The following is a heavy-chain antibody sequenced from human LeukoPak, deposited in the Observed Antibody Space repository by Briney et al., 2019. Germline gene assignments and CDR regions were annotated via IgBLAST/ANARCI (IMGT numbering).Heavy chain of an antibody. CDR3: ARDKGTSYLSSFDY. D-gene: IGHD6-6*01. Sequence: SETLSLTCTVSGGSISSSSYYWGWIRKPPGKWLEWIGNIYYSGSTYYNPSLKSRVTISLDTSKNQFSLKLSSVTAADTAVYYCARDKGTSYLSSFDYWGQGTLVTVSS. J-gene: IGHJ4*02. V-gene: IGHV4-39*02. CDR2: IYYSGST. CDR1: GGSISSSSYY.